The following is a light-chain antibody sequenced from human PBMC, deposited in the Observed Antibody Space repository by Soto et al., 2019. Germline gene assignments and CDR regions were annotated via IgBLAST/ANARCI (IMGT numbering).Light chain of an antibody. Sequence: QSALTQPASVSGSPGQSITISCTGSSSDVGGYHYVSWYQQHPGKAPKVIIYDVTDRPSGVSTRFSGSKSGDTASLTISGLQAEDEADYYCSSYTSSSTLVFGGGTKVTVL. CDR3: SSYTSSSTLV. CDR2: DVT. CDR1: SSDVGGYHY. J-gene: IGLJ2*01. V-gene: IGLV2-14*03.